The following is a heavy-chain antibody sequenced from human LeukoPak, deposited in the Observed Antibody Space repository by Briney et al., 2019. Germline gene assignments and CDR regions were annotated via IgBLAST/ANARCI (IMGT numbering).Heavy chain of an antibody. D-gene: IGHD6-13*01. CDR1: GGSISSYY. V-gene: IGHV4-59*01. Sequence: SETLSLTCTVSGGSISSYYWSWIRQPPGKGLEWIGYIYYSGSTNYNPSLKSRVTISVDTSKNRFSLKLSSVTAADTAVYYCAREGGIAAAGHLYYFDYWGQGTLVTVSS. J-gene: IGHJ4*02. CDR2: IYYSGST. CDR3: AREGGIAAAGHLYYFDY.